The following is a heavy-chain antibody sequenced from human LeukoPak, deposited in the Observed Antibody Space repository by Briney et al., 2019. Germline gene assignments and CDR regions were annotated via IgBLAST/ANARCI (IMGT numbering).Heavy chain of an antibody. CDR3: ARGYSSHDAFDI. J-gene: IGHJ3*02. Sequence: PGGSLRLSRAASGFTFSSYDMHWVRQATGKGLEWVSAIGTAGDTYYPGSVKGRFTISRENAKNSLYLQMNSLRAGDTAVYYCARGYSSHDAFDIWGQGTMVTVSS. V-gene: IGHV3-13*01. CDR1: GFTFSSYD. D-gene: IGHD6-13*01. CDR2: IGTAGDT.